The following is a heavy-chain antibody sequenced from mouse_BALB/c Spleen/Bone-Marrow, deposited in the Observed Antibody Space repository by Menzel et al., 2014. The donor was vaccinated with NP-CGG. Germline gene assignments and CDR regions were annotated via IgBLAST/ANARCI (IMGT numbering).Heavy chain of an antibody. Sequence: DVMLVESGGGLVQPGGSRKLSCAASGFTFSDYGMAWVRQAPGKGPEWVAFISNLAYSIYYADTVTGRFTISRENAKNTLYLEISSLRSEDSAMYYCARAGYDGYPWYFDVWGAGTTVTVSP. D-gene: IGHD2-3*01. V-gene: IGHV5-15*02. J-gene: IGHJ1*01. CDR2: ISNLAYSI. CDR3: ARAGYDGYPWYFDV. CDR1: GFTFSDYG.